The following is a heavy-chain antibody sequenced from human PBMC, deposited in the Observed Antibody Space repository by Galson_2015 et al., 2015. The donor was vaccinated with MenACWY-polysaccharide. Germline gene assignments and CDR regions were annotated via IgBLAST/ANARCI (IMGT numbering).Heavy chain of an antibody. CDR3: ARMGGLGWQRTPNWLDP. J-gene: IGHJ5*02. CDR1: RFTFGSYL. Sequence: SMRLSCAASRFTFGSYLMSCVRQAPGNPLEWVANITQEGSGNDYVDSEKRRLTISRDNAKNSLYLQMNSQRVEDTAVYYCARMGGLGWQRTPNWLDPWGQGTLVTVSS. CDR2: ITQEGSGN. V-gene: IGHV3-7*01. D-gene: IGHD3-16*01.